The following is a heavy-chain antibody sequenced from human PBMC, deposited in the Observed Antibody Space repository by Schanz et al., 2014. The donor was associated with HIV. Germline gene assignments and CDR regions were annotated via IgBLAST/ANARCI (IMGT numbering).Heavy chain of an antibody. CDR2: ISAYKGNT. V-gene: IGHV1-18*01. J-gene: IGHJ6*02. D-gene: IGHD6-19*01. CDR3: ARGSWYSSGWVDDQYYYDVDV. Sequence: QVQLVQSGAEVKKPGASVKVSCKASGYTFTSYDINWVRQAPGQGLEWMGWISAYKGNTNYAQKLQGRVTMTTDTSTSTAYMDLRSLRSDDTAVYYCARGSWYSSGWVDDQYYYDVDVWGQGTTVTVSS. CDR1: GYTFTSYD.